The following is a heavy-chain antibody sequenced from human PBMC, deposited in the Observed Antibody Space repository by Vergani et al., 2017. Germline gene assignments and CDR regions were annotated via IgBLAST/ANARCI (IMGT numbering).Heavy chain of an antibody. CDR1: GGSFSGYY. CDR3: AMHDSSGYYYAY. D-gene: IGHD3-22*01. J-gene: IGHJ4*02. Sequence: QVQLQQWGAGLLKPSETLSLTCAVYGGSFSGYYWSWIRQPPGKGLEWIGYIYYSGSTYYNPSLKSRVTISVDTSKNQFSLKLSSVTAADTAVYYCAMHDSSGYYYAYWGQGTLVTVSS. V-gene: IGHV4-34*01. CDR2: IYYSGST.